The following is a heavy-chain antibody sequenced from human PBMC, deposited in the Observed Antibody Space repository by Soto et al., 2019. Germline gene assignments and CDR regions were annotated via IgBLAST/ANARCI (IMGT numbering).Heavy chain of an antibody. D-gene: IGHD3-3*01. V-gene: IGHV3-23*01. CDR3: AKGQAIFGVVTLNWFDP. J-gene: IGHJ5*02. CDR1: GFTFSSYA. Sequence: EVQLLESGGGLVQPGGSLRLSCAASGFTFSSYAMSWVRQAPGKGLEWVSAISGSGGSTYYADSVKGRVTISRDNSKNTLYLQMNRLKAEDTAVYYCAKGQAIFGVVTLNWFDPWGQGTLVTVSS. CDR2: ISGSGGST.